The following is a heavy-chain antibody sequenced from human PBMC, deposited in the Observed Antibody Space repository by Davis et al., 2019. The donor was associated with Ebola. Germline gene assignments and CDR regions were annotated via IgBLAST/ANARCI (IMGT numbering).Heavy chain of an antibody. Sequence: MPSETLSLTCAVYGGSFSGYYWSWIRQPPGKELEWIGEINHSGSTNYNPSLKSRVTISVDTSKNQFSLKLSSVTAADTAVYYCARDTAMVSSRYYYYGMDVWGQGTTVTVSS. CDR2: INHSGST. V-gene: IGHV4-34*01. D-gene: IGHD5-18*01. J-gene: IGHJ6*02. CDR1: GGSFSGYY. CDR3: ARDTAMVSSRYYYYGMDV.